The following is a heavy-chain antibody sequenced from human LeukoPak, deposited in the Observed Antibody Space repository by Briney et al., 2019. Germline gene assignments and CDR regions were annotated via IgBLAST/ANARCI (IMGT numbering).Heavy chain of an antibody. J-gene: IGHJ6*03. V-gene: IGHV4-59*11. D-gene: IGHD5-24*01. CDR2: IYYRGTT. Sequence: SETLSLTSTVSGGSINSHYWSWIRQPPGKGLEWIGHIYYRGTTKYIPSLKSRVTISLDMSKNQFSLKLTSATAADTAVYYCARSVATIFDYYMDVWGNGTTVTVSS. CDR3: ARSVATIFDYYMDV. CDR1: GGSINSHY.